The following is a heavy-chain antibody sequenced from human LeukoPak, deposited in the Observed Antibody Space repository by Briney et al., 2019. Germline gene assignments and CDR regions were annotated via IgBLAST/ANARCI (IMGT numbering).Heavy chain of an antibody. Sequence: PGGSLRLSCATSGFSFTDYPMNWVRQAPGKCLEWISNIRTTAEGAKYAYYADSVKGRVTISRDDGKNTLYLHMNSLRDDDTAVYYCATDQRYAFDYWGQGILVTVSS. J-gene: IGHJ4*02. CDR1: GFSFTDYP. D-gene: IGHD3-9*01. CDR3: ATDQRYAFDY. CDR2: IRTTAEGAKYA. V-gene: IGHV3-48*02.